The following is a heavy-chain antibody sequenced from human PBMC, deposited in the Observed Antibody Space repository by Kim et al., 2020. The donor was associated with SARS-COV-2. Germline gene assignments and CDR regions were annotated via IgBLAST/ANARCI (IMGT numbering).Heavy chain of an antibody. CDR3: ASQTMNYDFWSGRAYYYGMDV. J-gene: IGHJ6*02. D-gene: IGHD3-3*01. CDR2: IYPGDSDT. Sequence: GESLKISCKGSGYSFTSYWIGWVRQMPGKGLEWMGIIYPGDSDTRYSPSFQGQVTISADKSISTAYLQWSSLKASDTAMYYCASQTMNYDFWSGRAYYYGMDVWGQGTTVTVSS. CDR1: GYSFTSYW. V-gene: IGHV5-51*01.